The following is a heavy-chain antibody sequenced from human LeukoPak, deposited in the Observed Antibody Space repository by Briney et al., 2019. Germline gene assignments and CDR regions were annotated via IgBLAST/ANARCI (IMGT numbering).Heavy chain of an antibody. Sequence: HGASVKVSCKASGYSFNTYGISWVRQAPGQGLEWMGWVSADNGETNYAQKFQGRVTMTTDTSTSTAYMELRSLRSDDTAVYYCARGDGYNYIYWGQGTLVTVSS. D-gene: IGHD5-24*01. CDR2: VSADNGET. CDR1: GYSFNTYG. V-gene: IGHV1-18*01. J-gene: IGHJ4*02. CDR3: ARGDGYNYIY.